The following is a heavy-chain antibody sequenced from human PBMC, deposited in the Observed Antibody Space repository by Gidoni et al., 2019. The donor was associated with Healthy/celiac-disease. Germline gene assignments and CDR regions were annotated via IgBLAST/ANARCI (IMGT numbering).Heavy chain of an antibody. CDR3: ARKLGSGNSLLDWFDP. V-gene: IGHV4-39*07. CDR2: IYYSGST. Sequence: QLQLQESGPGLVKPSETLSLTCTVSGGSISSSSYYWGWIRQPPGKGLEWIGSIYYSGSTYYNPSLKSRVTISVDTSKNQFSLKLSSVTAADTAVYYCARKLGSGNSLLDWFDPWGQGTLVTVSS. J-gene: IGHJ5*02. D-gene: IGHD3-10*01. CDR1: GGSISSSSYY.